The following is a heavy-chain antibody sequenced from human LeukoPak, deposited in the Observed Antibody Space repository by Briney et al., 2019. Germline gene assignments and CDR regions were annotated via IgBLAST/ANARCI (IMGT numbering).Heavy chain of an antibody. CDR2: MNPNSGNT. Sequence: GASVKVSCTASGYTFTSYDINWVRQATGQGLEWMGWMNPNSGNTGYAQKLQGRVTMTRNTSISTAYMELSSLRSEDTAVYYCARRKIAAAGISDYWGQGTLVTVSS. CDR3: ARRKIAAAGISDY. J-gene: IGHJ4*02. CDR1: GYTFTSYD. V-gene: IGHV1-8*01. D-gene: IGHD6-13*01.